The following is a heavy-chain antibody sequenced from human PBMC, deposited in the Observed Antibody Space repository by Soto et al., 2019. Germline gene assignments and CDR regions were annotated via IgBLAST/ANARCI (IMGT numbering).Heavy chain of an antibody. V-gene: IGHV3-30*04. CDR2: ISYDGSNA. Sequence: QEQLVESGGGVVQPGTSLRLSCTASGFSFSTYAMYWVRQAPGKGLEWVAIISYDGSNAQYADSVKGRFTVARDNSKNTLYLQMHNLTAEDTAVYYCARDGGGFGELLLNSYDAFDLWGQGKLVTVSS. CDR3: ARDGGGFGELLLNSYDAFDL. J-gene: IGHJ3*01. D-gene: IGHD3-10*01. CDR1: GFSFSTYA.